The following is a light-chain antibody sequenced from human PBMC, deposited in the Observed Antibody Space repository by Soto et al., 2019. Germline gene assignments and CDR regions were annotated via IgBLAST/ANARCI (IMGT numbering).Light chain of an antibody. V-gene: IGKV3-20*01. CDR2: GAS. Sequence: EIVLTQSPGTLSLSPGERATLSCRASQSVSSSSLAWYQQQPGQAPRLLIYGASSRATGIPDRFSGSGSGTDFTLTISRLEPEDFAVDYCQQFGSSVTFGQGTRGEIK. J-gene: IGKJ5*01. CDR3: QQFGSSVT. CDR1: QSVSSSS.